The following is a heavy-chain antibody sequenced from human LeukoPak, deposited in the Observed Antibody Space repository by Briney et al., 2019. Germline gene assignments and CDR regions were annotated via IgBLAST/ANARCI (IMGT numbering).Heavy chain of an antibody. CDR1: GGSISSHF. V-gene: IGHV4-59*11. CDR3: VSGKDWNWFDP. CDR2: IYTSGST. J-gene: IGHJ5*02. D-gene: IGHD3-9*01. Sequence: SETLSLTCSVSGGSISSHFWSWIRQPPGKGLEWIGYIYTSGSTNYNPSLKSRVTISREMSKNQLSLKLSSVTAADTAVYYCVSGKDWNWFDPWGQGVLVTVSS.